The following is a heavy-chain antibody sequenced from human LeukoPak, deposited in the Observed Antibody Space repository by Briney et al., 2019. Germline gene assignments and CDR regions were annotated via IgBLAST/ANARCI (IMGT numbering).Heavy chain of an antibody. D-gene: IGHD3-16*01. CDR1: GGSIXSSSYY. CDR2: IYYSGST. J-gene: IGHJ2*01. V-gene: IGHV4-39*01. CDR3: AXEGGLXDTSSYWYFDL. Sequence: XTXXGGSIXSSSYYWGWIRQPPGKGLEWIGSIYYSGSTYYNPSLKSRVTISVDTSKNQFSLKLSSVTAADTAVYYCAXEGGLXDTSSYWYFDLWGRGTLVTVSS.